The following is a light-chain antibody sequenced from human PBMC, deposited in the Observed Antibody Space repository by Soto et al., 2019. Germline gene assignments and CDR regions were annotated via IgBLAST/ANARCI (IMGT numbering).Light chain of an antibody. CDR2: GTS. CDR3: QQWGNSPRVT. CDR1: DSVSISY. Sequence: IVLTQSPGTLSLSPGERATLSCRAGDSVSISYLAWYQQRSGQPPRLLIYGTSTRATGIPGRFSGSGSGTDFTLTISRLEPEDSAVYFCQQWGNSPRVTFGGGTK. V-gene: IGKV3-20*01. J-gene: IGKJ4*01.